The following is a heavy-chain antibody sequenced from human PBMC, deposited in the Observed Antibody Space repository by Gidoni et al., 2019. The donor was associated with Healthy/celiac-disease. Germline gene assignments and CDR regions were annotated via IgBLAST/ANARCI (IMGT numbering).Heavy chain of an antibody. J-gene: IGHJ4*02. CDR2: IDPSDSYT. CDR3: ACDYGGNSDFDY. D-gene: IGHD4-17*01. Sequence: EVQLVQSGAEVKKPGESLRISCKGSGYSFTSYLIRWVRQMHGKGLEWLGRIDPSDSYTNYSPSFQGHVTISADKSISTAYLQWSSLKASDTAMYYCACDYGGNSDFDYWGQGTLVTVSS. CDR1: GYSFTSYL. V-gene: IGHV5-10-1*03.